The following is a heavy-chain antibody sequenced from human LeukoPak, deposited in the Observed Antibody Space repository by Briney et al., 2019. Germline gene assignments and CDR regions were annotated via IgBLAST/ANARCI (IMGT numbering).Heavy chain of an antibody. CDR3: TTLDPDFDY. V-gene: IGHV3-15*01. CDR1: GFIFDTYG. Sequence: PGGSLRLSCAASGFIFDTYGMHWVRQAPGKGLEWVGRIKSKTDGGTTDYAAPVKGRFTISRDDSKNTLYLQMNSLKTEDTAVYYCTTLDPDFDYWGQGTLVTVSS. J-gene: IGHJ4*02. CDR2: IKSKTDGGTT.